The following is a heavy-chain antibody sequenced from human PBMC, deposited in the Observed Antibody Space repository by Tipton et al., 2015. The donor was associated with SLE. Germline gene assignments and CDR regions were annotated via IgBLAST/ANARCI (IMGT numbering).Heavy chain of an antibody. CDR2: ISYDGGNK. CDR1: GFTFSIYS. V-gene: IGHV3-30*04. D-gene: IGHD2-15*01. J-gene: IGHJ4*02. CDR3: ASALLDYFDY. Sequence: SLRLSCAASGFTFSIYSMHWVRQAPGKGLEWVAVISYDGGNKYYADSVKGRFTISRDNSKNTLYLQMNSLRAEDTAVYYCASALLDYFDYWGQGTLVTVSS.